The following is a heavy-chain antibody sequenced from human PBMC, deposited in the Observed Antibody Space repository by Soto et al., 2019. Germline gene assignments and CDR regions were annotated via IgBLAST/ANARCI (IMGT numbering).Heavy chain of an antibody. CDR1: GFTFCNAW. Sequence: SLRLSCAASGFTFCNAWMSWVRQKPGKGLEWVGRIKSKTDGGTTDYAAPVKGRFTISRDDSKNTLYRQMNSLKTEDTAVYYCTTVRYWSSTSCYTLEYDYWGQGTLVTVSS. J-gene: IGHJ4*02. V-gene: IGHV3-15*01. CDR2: IKSKTDGGTT. CDR3: TTVRYWSSTSCYTLEYDY. D-gene: IGHD2-2*02.